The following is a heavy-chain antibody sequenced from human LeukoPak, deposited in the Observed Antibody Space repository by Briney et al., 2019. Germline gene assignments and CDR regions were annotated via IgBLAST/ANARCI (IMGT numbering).Heavy chain of an antibody. CDR3: ARHSEDYYDSSGCLDY. CDR2: IYYSGST. CDR1: GGSINSRSYY. D-gene: IGHD3-22*01. J-gene: IGHJ4*02. V-gene: IGHV4-39*01. Sequence: SETLSLTCTVSGGSINSRSYYWGWIRQPPGKGLECIGSIYYSGSTFYNPSLKSRVTISVDTSKNQFSLKLSSVTAADTAVYYCARHSEDYYDSSGCLDYWGQGTLVTVSS.